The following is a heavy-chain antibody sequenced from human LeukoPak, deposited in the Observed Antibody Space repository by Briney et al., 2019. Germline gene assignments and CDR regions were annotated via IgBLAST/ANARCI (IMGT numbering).Heavy chain of an antibody. CDR2: ISRNGGTT. CDR3: AKSATSITGSIEHYFDY. Sequence: GGSLRLSCAASGITFSSYAMNWVRQAPGKGLEWVSVISRNGGTTYYADSVKGRFTISRDTSKNTLYLQMNSLRAEDTAVYYCAKSATSITGSIEHYFDYWGQGTLVTVSS. D-gene: IGHD1-7*01. CDR1: GITFSSYA. V-gene: IGHV3-23*01. J-gene: IGHJ4*02.